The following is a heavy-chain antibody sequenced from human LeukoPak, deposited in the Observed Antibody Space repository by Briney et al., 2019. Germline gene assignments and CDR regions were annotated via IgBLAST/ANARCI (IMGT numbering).Heavy chain of an antibody. CDR2: IIPILGIA. V-gene: IGHV1-69*04. J-gene: IGHJ6*02. CDR3: ARETRVYYYGSGSYQKSMDV. D-gene: IGHD3-10*01. CDR1: GGTFSSYA. Sequence: SVKVSCKASGGTFSSYAISWVRQAPGQGLEWMGRIIPILGIANYAQKFQGRVTITADKSTSTAYMELSSLRSEDTAVYYCARETRVYYYGSGSYQKSMDVWGQGTTVTVSS.